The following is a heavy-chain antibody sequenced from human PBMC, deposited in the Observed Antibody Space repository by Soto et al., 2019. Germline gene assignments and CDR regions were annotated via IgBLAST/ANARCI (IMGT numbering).Heavy chain of an antibody. Sequence: PSETLSHTCTVSGGSIDSGDYYWGWIRQPPGKGLEWIGYVYYSGTTNYNPFLKSRVNLSLDKSKNQFSLKMNSVTAADTAVYYCARDVIVPPHYFDPWGQGTLVTVSS. D-gene: IGHD2-8*01. CDR3: ARDVIVPPHYFDP. J-gene: IGHJ5*02. V-gene: IGHV4-61*08. CDR2: VYYSGTT. CDR1: GGSIDSGDYY.